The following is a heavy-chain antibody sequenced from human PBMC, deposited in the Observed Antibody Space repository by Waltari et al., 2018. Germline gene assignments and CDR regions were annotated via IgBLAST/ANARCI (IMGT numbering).Heavy chain of an antibody. CDR3: ARDAMVRGVIGVFDY. CDR2: VIPIFGTA. D-gene: IGHD3-10*01. Sequence: QVQLVQSGAEVKKPGSSVKVSCKASGGTFSSYAISWVRQAPGQGLGWMGGVIPIFGTANNAQEFQGRVTITADESTSTAYMELSSLRSEDTAVYYCARDAMVRGVIGVFDYWGQGTLVTVSS. V-gene: IGHV1-69*12. J-gene: IGHJ4*02. CDR1: GGTFSSYA.